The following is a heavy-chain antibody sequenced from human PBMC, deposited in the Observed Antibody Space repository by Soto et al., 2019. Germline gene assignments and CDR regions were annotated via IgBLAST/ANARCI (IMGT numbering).Heavy chain of an antibody. CDR1: GGSISSYY. Sequence: SETLSLTCTVSGGSISSYYWSWIQQPPGKGLEWIGYIYYSGSTNYNPSLKSRVTISVDTSHNQFSLKLGSVTASDTAVYYCARHAPPKNYDFWSGYPHYYYYMDVWGKGTTVTVSS. J-gene: IGHJ6*03. V-gene: IGHV4-59*08. D-gene: IGHD3-3*01. CDR2: IYYSGST. CDR3: ARHAPPKNYDFWSGYPHYYYYMDV.